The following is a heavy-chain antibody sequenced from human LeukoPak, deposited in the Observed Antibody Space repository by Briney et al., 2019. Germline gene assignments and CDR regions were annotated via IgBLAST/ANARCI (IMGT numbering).Heavy chain of an antibody. CDR3: ATQRGSYLWGTDFDY. CDR2: INPNSGDT. V-gene: IGHV1-2*02. D-gene: IGHD3-16*01. CDR1: GYTFTGYY. Sequence: ASVKVSCKASGYTFTGYYMHWVRQAPGQGLEWMGWINPNSGDTKYSQKFQGRVTMTRDTSISTAYMELSRLRSDDTAVYYCATQRGSYLWGTDFDYWGQGTLITVSS. J-gene: IGHJ4*02.